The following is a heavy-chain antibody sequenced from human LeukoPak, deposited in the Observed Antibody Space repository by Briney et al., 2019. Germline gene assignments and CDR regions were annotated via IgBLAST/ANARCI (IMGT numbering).Heavy chain of an antibody. Sequence: SETLSLTCTVSGGSISSYYWSWIRQPPGKGLEWIGYIYYSGSTNYNPSLKSRVTISVDTSKNQFSLKLSSVTTAGTAVYYCARQQYEFRFDYWGQGAMVSV. V-gene: IGHV4-59*08. CDR2: IYYSGST. J-gene: IGHJ4*02. CDR3: ARQQYEFRFDY. CDR1: GGSISSYY. D-gene: IGHD3-3*01.